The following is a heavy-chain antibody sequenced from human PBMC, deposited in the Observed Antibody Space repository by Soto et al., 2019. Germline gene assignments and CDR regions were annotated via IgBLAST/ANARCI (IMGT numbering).Heavy chain of an antibody. J-gene: IGHJ4*02. CDR3: ARDPYRFGY. V-gene: IGHV3-21*01. Sequence: GGSLRLSCAASGFIFRTYAMSWVRQAPGKGLEWVSSISSSSSYIYYADSVKGRFTISRDNAKNSLYLQMNSLRAEDTAVYYYARDPYRFGYWGQGTLVTVSS. CDR1: GFIFRTYA. CDR2: ISSSSSYI. D-gene: IGHD4-4*01.